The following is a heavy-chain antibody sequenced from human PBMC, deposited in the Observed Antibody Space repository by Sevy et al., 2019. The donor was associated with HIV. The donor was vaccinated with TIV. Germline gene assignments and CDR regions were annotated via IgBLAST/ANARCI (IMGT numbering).Heavy chain of an antibody. J-gene: IGHJ6*02. CDR3: ARDLYDFPFRGYYYYGMDV. D-gene: IGHD3-10*01. V-gene: IGHV4-4*07. Sequence: SETLSLTCTVSGGSISSYYWSWIRQPAGKGLEWIGRIYTSGSTNYNPSLKSRVTMSVDTSKNQFSLKLSSVTAADTAMYYCARDLYDFPFRGYYYYGMDVWGQGTTVTVSS. CDR1: GGSISSYY. CDR2: IYTSGST.